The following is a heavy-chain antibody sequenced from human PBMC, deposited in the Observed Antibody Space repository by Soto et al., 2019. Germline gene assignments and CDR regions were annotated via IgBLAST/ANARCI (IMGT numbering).Heavy chain of an antibody. D-gene: IGHD2-2*01. Sequence: GGSLRLSCAASGFTFSSYAMHWVRQAPGKGLEYVSAISSNGGSTYYANSVKGRFTISRDNSKNTLYLQMGSLRAEDMAVYYCAREGYCSSTSCCSFDYWGQGTLVTVS. V-gene: IGHV3-64*01. CDR1: GFTFSSYA. CDR3: AREGYCSSTSCCSFDY. J-gene: IGHJ4*02. CDR2: ISSNGGST.